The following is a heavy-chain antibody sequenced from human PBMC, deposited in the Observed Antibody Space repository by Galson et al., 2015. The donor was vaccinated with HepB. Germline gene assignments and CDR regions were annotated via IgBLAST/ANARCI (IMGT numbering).Heavy chain of an antibody. D-gene: IGHD3-22*01. CDR1: GYTFPTLG. V-gene: IGHV1-18*01. Sequence: SVKVSCKASGYTFPTLGISWVRQAPGQGLEWMGWISAYNGNTNYAQKFQDRVTMTTDTSTSTAYMELRRLTSDDTAVYYCARVTDFYYDTIFDYWGQGTLVTVSS. CDR3: ARVTDFYYDTIFDY. CDR2: ISAYNGNT. J-gene: IGHJ4*02.